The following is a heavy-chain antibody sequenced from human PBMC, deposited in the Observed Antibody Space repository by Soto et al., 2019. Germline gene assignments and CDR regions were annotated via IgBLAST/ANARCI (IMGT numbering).Heavy chain of an antibody. V-gene: IGHV3-30*18. J-gene: IGHJ4*02. CDR3: AKDWVGGRNNYQLDD. Sequence: XGSLRLSCAAARFTFSDYGMRRVRQAPGKGLQWLATISHHGIRTHYADSVMGRFTISRENFKKVVYLHLSGLRVEDTAICYGAKDWVGGRNNYQLDDWRRGTAVTVSS. D-gene: IGHD1-26*01. CDR1: RFTFSDYG. CDR2: ISHHGIRT.